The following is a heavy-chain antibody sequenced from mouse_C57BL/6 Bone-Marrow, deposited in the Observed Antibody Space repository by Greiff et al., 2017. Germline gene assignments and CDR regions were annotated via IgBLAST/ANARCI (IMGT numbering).Heavy chain of an antibody. CDR2: INPNNGGT. CDR3: AVSYFDY. J-gene: IGHJ2*01. V-gene: IGHV1-26*01. D-gene: IGHD6-2*01. CDR1: GYTFTDYY. Sequence: EVQLQQSGPELVKPGASVKISCKASGYTFTDYYMNWVKQSHGKSLEWIGDINPNNGGTSYNQKFKGKATLTVDKYSSTAYMELRGLTSEDSAVYYCAVSYFDYWGQGTTLTVSS.